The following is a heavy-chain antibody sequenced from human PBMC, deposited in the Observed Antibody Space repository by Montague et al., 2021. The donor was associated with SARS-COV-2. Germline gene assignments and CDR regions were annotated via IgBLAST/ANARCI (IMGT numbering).Heavy chain of an antibody. J-gene: IGHJ6*02. CDR3: ARIGRQQLVRLSGMDV. D-gene: IGHD6-13*01. Sequence: SETLSLTCTVSGGSISSSSYCWSWIRQPPGKGLEWIGSIYYSGSTYYNPSLKSRVTISVDTSKNQFSLKLSSVTAADTAVYYCARIGRQQLVRLSGMDVWGQGTTVTVSS. CDR1: GGSISSSSYC. CDR2: IYYSGST. V-gene: IGHV4-39*07.